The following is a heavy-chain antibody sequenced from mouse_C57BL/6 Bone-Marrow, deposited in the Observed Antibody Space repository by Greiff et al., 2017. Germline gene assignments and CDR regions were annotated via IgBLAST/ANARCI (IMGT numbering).Heavy chain of an antibody. Sequence: QVQLKESGAELVKPGASVKISCKASGYAFSSYWMNWVKQRPGKGLEWIGQIYPGDGDTNYNGKFKGKATLTADKSSSTAYMQLSSLTSEDSAVYFCARCPPGDWYFDVWGTGTTVTVSS. CDR1: GYAFSSYW. CDR3: ARCPPGDWYFDV. CDR2: IYPGDGDT. D-gene: IGHD4-1*01. V-gene: IGHV1-80*01. J-gene: IGHJ1*03.